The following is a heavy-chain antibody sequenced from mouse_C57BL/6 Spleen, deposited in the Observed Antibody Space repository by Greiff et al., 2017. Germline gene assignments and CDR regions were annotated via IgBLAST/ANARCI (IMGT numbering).Heavy chain of an antibody. CDR3: ARTLYYYGSSYGY. D-gene: IGHD1-1*01. CDR1: GYTFTSYW. V-gene: IGHV1-69*01. CDR2: IDPSDSYT. Sequence: QVQLQQPGAELVMPGASVKLSCKASGYTFTSYWMHWVKQRPGQGLEWIGEIDPSDSYTNYNQKFKGKSTLTVDKSSSTAYMQLSSLTSEDSAVYYGARTLYYYGSSYGYWGQGTTLTVSS. J-gene: IGHJ2*01.